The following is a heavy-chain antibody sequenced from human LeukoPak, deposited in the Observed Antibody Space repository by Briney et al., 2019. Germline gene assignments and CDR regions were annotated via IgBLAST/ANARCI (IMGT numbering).Heavy chain of an antibody. V-gene: IGHV3-23*01. Sequence: GGSLRLSCTVSGFTFSNYAMSWVRQAPGKGLEWVSAITGSGGSTYYADSVKGRFTISRDNSKNALYLQMGSVRAEDTAIYYCAKSRYVQYSMDAWGQGTTVTVSS. CDR1: GFTFSNYA. CDR2: ITGSGGST. CDR3: AKSRYVQYSMDA. D-gene: IGHD5-12*01. J-gene: IGHJ6*02.